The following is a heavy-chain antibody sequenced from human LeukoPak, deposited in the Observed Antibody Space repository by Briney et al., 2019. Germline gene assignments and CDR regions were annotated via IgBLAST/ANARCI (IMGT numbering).Heavy chain of an antibody. V-gene: IGHV3-23*01. CDR2: ISGSGGTI. CDR3: AKIPGGWRNDAFDI. Sequence: PGGSLRLSCAASGFTFSSYALTWVRQAPGKGLDWVSGISGSGGTIYYADSVKGRFTISRDNSKNTLYLQMNSLRAEDTAVYYCAKIPGGWRNDAFDIWGQGTMVTVSS. J-gene: IGHJ3*02. CDR1: GFTFSSYA. D-gene: IGHD6-19*01.